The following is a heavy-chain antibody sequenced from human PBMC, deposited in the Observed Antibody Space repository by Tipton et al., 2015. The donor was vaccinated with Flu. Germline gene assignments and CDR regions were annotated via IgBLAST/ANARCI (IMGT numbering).Heavy chain of an antibody. D-gene: IGHD3-10*02. J-gene: IGHJ4*02. CDR2: MSYSENT. CDR3: ARLSYYDVDLKNFYFDY. CDR1: GASISTYY. V-gene: IGHV4-59*04. Sequence: TLSLTCTVSGASISTYYWSWIRQPPGKGLEWIGDMSYSENTYYNPSLKSRVTISVDTSKSQFSLKLRSVTAADTAVYYCARLSYYDVDLKNFYFDYWGQGALVTVSS.